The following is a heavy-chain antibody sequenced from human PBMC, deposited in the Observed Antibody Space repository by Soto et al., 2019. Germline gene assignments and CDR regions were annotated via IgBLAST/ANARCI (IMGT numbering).Heavy chain of an antibody. CDR2: IYHSGST. CDR1: GGSISSSNW. V-gene: IGHV4-4*02. J-gene: IGHJ3*02. Sequence: QVQLQESGPGLVKPSGTLSLTCAVSGGSISSSNWWSWVRQPPGKGLEWIGEIYHSGSTNYKPSLKSRVTMSVDKSKNQFSLRLSSVTAADTAVYYCARDVFGYYDSSDYQGAFDIWGQGTMVTVSS. D-gene: IGHD3-22*01. CDR3: ARDVFGYYDSSDYQGAFDI.